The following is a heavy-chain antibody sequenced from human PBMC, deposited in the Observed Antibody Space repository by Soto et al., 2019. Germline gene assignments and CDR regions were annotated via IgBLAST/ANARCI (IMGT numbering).Heavy chain of an antibody. CDR3: ARALYDTDSLPVGADPRYYAMDV. CDR1: GYTFTSYG. D-gene: IGHD3-22*01. J-gene: IGHJ6*02. Sequence: GASVKVSCKASGYTFTSYGISWVRQAPGQGLEWMGWISAYNGSTNYAQKFQGRVTMTRNTSTSTVYMELSSLRSEDTAVYFCARALYDTDSLPVGADPRYYAMDVWGLGPTVTVSS. CDR2: ISAYNGST. V-gene: IGHV1-18*04.